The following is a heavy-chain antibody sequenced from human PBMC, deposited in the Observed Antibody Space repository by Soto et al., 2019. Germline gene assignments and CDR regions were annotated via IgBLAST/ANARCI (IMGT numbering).Heavy chain of an antibody. J-gene: IGHJ6*02. CDR1: GFTFSNYD. CDR2: ISSSGTTI. V-gene: IGHV3-48*02. Sequence: EVQLVESGGGLVQPGGSLRLSCAASGFTFSNYDMNWVRQAPGKGLEWVSYISSSGTTIFYVDSVKGRFTTSRDHAKNSLSLQMNSLRDDDTAVYYCASRLSGPRCDYGLDVWGQGTTVTVSS. CDR3: ASRLSGPRCDYGLDV. D-gene: IGHD2-21*01.